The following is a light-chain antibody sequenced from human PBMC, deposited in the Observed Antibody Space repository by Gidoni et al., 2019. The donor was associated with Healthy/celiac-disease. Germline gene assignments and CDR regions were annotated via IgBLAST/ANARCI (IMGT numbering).Light chain of an antibody. CDR2: GAS. J-gene: IGKJ4*01. CDR3: QQYGSSPYT. Sequence: PGTLSLSPGERATLSCRASQSVSSSYLAWYQQKPGQAPRLLIYGASSRATGIPDRFSGSGSGTDFTLTISRLEPEDFAVYYCQQYGSSPYTFGGGTKVEIK. CDR1: QSVSSSY. V-gene: IGKV3-20*01.